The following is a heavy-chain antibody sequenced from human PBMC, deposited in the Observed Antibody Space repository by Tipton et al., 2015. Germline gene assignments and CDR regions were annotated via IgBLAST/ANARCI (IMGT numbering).Heavy chain of an antibody. V-gene: IGHV4-59*01. Sequence: TLSLTCTVSGVSISSYYWTWIRQSPGKGLEWIGYISYSGSTHYNPSLKRRVTISLDTSKNQFSLTLNSVTAADTAVYYCARDLEHGMDVWGQGTTVTVSS. D-gene: IGHD5-24*01. CDR3: ARDLEHGMDV. J-gene: IGHJ6*02. CDR2: ISYSGST. CDR1: GVSISSYY.